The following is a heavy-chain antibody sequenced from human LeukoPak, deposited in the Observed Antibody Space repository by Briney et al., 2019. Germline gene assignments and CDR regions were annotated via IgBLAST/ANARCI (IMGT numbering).Heavy chain of an antibody. CDR3: ARGSSWPYYYYYMDV. D-gene: IGHD6-13*01. CDR1: GFTFSSYS. CDR2: ISSSSSTI. V-gene: IGHV3-48*01. J-gene: IGHJ6*03. Sequence: GGSLRLSCAASGFTFSSYSMNWVRQAPGKGLEWVSYISSSSSTIYYADSVKGRFTISRDNAKNSLYLQMNSLRAEDTAVYYCARGSSWPYYYYYMDVWGKGTTVTISS.